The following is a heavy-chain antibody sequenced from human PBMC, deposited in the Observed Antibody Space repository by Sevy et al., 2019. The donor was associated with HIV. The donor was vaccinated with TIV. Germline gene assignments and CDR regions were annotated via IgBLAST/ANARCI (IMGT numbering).Heavy chain of an antibody. Sequence: ASVKVSCKASGYTFTGYYMHWVRQAPGQGLEWMGWINPNSGGTNYAQKFQGRVTMTRDTSISTAYMELSRLKAEDTAVYYSASGLSSSWYSFDYWGQGTLVTVSS. CDR2: INPNSGGT. CDR1: GYTFTGYY. D-gene: IGHD6-13*01. J-gene: IGHJ4*02. CDR3: ASGLSSSWYSFDY. V-gene: IGHV1-2*02.